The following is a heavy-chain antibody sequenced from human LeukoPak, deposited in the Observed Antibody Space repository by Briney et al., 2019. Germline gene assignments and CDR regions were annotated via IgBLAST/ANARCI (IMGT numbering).Heavy chain of an antibody. CDR1: GFTFGSYA. D-gene: IGHD2-2*01. Sequence: PGGSRRLACAVSGFTFGSYAMRWVRQAPGKGREWVSAISGSGGSTYYADSGKGRFTICRDNSKNTLYRRVDSVSGEDTTAYYCATGHNAHTSSCFDPWGPGTLVTVSS. CDR3: ATGHNAHTSSCFDP. CDR2: ISGSGGST. V-gene: IGHV3-23*01. J-gene: IGHJ5*02.